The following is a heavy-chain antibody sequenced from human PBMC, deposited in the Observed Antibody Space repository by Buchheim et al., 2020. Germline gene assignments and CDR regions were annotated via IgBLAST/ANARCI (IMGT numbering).Heavy chain of an antibody. V-gene: IGHV3-7*03. CDR2: IRGDGDER. Sequence: EVQLVESGGGLVQPGGSLRLSCAVSGFTFSSRWMSWVRQAPEKGLERVDNIRGDGDERYYVDSVKGRFTISRDNSKNSLYLQMNSLRAEDTAVYYCAIGRGLDVWGQGTT. CDR1: GFTFSSRW. CDR3: AIGRGLDV. J-gene: IGHJ6*02.